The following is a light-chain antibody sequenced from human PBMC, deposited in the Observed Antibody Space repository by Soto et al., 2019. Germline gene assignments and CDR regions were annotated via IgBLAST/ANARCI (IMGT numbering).Light chain of an antibody. CDR2: AAS. Sequence: IQVTQSPSFLSASVGDRVTITCRASQGISSYLAWYQQKPGRAPKLLIYAASTLQSGVPSRFSGSGSGTEFTLTISSLQPEDFATYYGQQLNSYPLTFGPGTKVDIK. J-gene: IGKJ3*01. V-gene: IGKV1-9*01. CDR3: QQLNSYPLT. CDR1: QGISSY.